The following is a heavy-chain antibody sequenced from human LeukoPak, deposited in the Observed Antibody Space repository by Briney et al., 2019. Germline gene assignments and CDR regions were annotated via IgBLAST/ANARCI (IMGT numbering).Heavy chain of an antibody. CDR3: ARLHSSWYVNYYYYYGMDV. J-gene: IGHJ6*02. V-gene: IGHV1-2*02. CDR2: INPNSGGT. CDR1: GYTFTGYY. D-gene: IGHD6-13*01. Sequence: ASVKVSCKASGYTFTGYYMHWVRQAPGQGLEWMGWINPNSGGTNYAQKFQGRVTMTRDTSISTAYMELSRLRSDDTAVYYCARLHSSWYVNYYYYYGMDVWGQGTTVTVSS.